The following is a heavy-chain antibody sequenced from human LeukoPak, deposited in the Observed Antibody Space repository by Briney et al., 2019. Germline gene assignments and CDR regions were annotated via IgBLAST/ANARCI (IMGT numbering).Heavy chain of an antibody. V-gene: IGHV1-8*01. CDR1: GYTFTSYD. J-gene: IGHJ4*01. CDR2: MSPDSGNT. D-gene: IGHD3-10*01. Sequence: ASVKVSCKASGYTFTSYDINWVRQATGQGLEWMGWMSPDSGNTGYAQKFQGRVTMTRNTSISTAYMELSSPTSDDTAVYYCARYAYGSGSYYQKPFDYWGQGTLVTVSS. CDR3: ARYAYGSGSYYQKPFDY.